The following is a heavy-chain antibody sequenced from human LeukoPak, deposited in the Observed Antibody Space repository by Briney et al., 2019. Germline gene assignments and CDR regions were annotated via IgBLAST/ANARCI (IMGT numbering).Heavy chain of an antibody. J-gene: IGHJ6*02. D-gene: IGHD2-15*01. Sequence: GSSVKVSCKASGGSFSNYAFSWVRQAPGQGLEWMGRITPIVDRATYIQKFQGRVTITANKSTSTAYMELSSLTSEDTAVYYCASGLGFCSGSDCTNLVKDYYYGMNVWGQGTTVTVSS. CDR3: ASGLGFCSGSDCTNLVKDYYYGMNV. CDR2: ITPIVDRA. CDR1: GGSFSNYA. V-gene: IGHV1-69*04.